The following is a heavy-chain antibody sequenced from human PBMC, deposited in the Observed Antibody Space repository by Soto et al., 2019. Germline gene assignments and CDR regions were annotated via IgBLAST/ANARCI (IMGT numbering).Heavy chain of an antibody. J-gene: IGHJ3*02. CDR1: GDSVSSNSAA. CDR3: ATNQRNWNYFDFDI. CDR2: TYYRSKWYN. Sequence: PSQTLSLTCAISGDSVSSNSAAWNWIRQSPSRGLEWLGRTYYRSKWYNDYAVSVKSRITINPDTSKNQFSLQLNSVTPEDTAVYYCATNQRNWNYFDFDIWGQGTMVPVSS. V-gene: IGHV6-1*01. D-gene: IGHD1-7*01.